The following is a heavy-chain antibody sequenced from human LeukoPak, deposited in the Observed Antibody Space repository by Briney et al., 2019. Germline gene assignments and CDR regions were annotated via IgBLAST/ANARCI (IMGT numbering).Heavy chain of an antibody. J-gene: IGHJ5*02. D-gene: IGHD1-26*01. CDR3: APGGGSYSFDP. Sequence: GGSLRLSCAASGFTFSNFAMSWVRQAPGKGLEWVSTISVSGGSAYYADSVKGRFTISRDNSKNTLYLQMNSLRAEDTAVYYCAPGGGSYSFDPWGQGTLVTVSS. CDR1: GFTFSNFA. V-gene: IGHV3-23*01. CDR2: ISVSGGSA.